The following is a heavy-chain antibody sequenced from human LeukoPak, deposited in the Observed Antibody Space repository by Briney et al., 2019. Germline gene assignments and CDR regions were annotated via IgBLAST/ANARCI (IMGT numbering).Heavy chain of an antibody. J-gene: IGHJ6*02. V-gene: IGHV3-23*01. Sequence: GGCLCLFCALSGFTFISYSMSWVRQTPGEGLGWVSAISSSGGSTYYADSVKGRFTISRDNSKNTLFLQMNSLRVEDTAPYYCAKSVAIYFYYGLDVWGQGTTVTVSS. CDR1: GFTFISYS. D-gene: IGHD3-3*01. CDR2: ISSSGGST. CDR3: AKSVAIYFYYGLDV.